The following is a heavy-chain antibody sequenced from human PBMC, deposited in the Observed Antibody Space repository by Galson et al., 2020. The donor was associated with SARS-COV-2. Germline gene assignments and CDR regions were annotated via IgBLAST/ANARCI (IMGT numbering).Heavy chain of an antibody. V-gene: IGHV4-59*01. CDR3: ARDSHYYDSSGYYSNPYNWFDP. CDR1: GGSISSYY. D-gene: IGHD3-22*01. CDR2: IYYSGST. Sequence: ETSETLSLTCTVSGGSISSYYWSWIRQPPGKGLEWIGYIYYSGSTNYNPSLKSRVTISVDTSKNQFSLKLSSVTAADTAVYYCARDSHYYDSSGYYSNPYNWFDPWGQGTLVTVSS. J-gene: IGHJ5*02.